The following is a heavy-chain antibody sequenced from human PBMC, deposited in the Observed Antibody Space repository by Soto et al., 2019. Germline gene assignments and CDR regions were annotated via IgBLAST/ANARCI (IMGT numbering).Heavy chain of an antibody. D-gene: IGHD3-9*01. CDR1: GGSISSYY. J-gene: IGHJ4*02. V-gene: IGHV4-59*01. CDR3: ARAGVLRYFDCTTMNEIDY. Sequence: SETLSLTCTVSGGSISSYYWSWIRQPPGKGLEWIGYIYYSGSTNYSPSLKSRVTISVDTSKNQFSLKLSSVTAADTAVYYCARAGVLRYFDCTTMNEIDYWGQGTLVTVSS. CDR2: IYYSGST.